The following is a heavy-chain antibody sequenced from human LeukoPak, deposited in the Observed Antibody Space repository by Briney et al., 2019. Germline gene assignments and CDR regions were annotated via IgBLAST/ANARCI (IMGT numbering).Heavy chain of an antibody. CDR1: GFTVSSNY. V-gene: IGHV3-30*02. D-gene: IGHD3-16*02. J-gene: IGHJ4*02. Sequence: GSLRLSCAASGFTVSSNYMSWVRQAPGKGLEWVAFIRYDGSNKYYADSVKGRFTISRDNSKNTLYLQMNSLRAEDTAVYYCAKGYVWGSYRIDYWGQGTLVTVSS. CDR2: IRYDGSNK. CDR3: AKGYVWGSYRIDY.